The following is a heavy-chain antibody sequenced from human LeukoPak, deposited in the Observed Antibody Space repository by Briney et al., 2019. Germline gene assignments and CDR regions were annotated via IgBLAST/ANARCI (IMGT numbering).Heavy chain of an antibody. Sequence: GGSLRLSCAASGFTFDDFAIHWVRQAPGKGVEGVSSISWNSGDIGYADSVKGRFTISRDNAKNSLYLQMNSLRAEDMALYYCAKNMISAGRGTFDIWGQGTMVTVSS. V-gene: IGHV3-9*03. J-gene: IGHJ3*02. CDR1: GFTFDDFA. CDR3: AKNMISAGRGTFDI. CDR2: ISWNSGDI. D-gene: IGHD1-14*01.